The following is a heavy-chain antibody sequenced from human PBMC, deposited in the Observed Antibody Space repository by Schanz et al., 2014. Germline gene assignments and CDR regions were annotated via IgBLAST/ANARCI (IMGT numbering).Heavy chain of an antibody. V-gene: IGHV1-46*01. D-gene: IGHD3-10*01. CDR3: VRDAGWAFGDYHGMDV. Sequence: QVQLVQSGPEVKKPGASVKLSCKASNYIFTKYYIHCVRQAPGQGLEWMGKINPSSGTTRIAQNFQGRLTVTRDTSTSTVNMELSSLRSEDTAVYYCVRDAGWAFGDYHGMDVWGQGTSVTVSS. CDR1: NYIFTKYY. J-gene: IGHJ6*02. CDR2: INPSSGTT.